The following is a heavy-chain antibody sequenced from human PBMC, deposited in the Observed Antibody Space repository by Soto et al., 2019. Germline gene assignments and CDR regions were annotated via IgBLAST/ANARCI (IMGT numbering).Heavy chain of an antibody. Sequence: QVQLVESGGGVVQPGRSLRRSCAASGFTFSTHAMHWVRQAPGKGLECVAIVSFDGSNKYYADSVKGRFTISRDNSKNTLYLQMSGLTPEDTAFYYCARDQTGITTAGGGRIDRWGQGTLVTVSS. CDR3: ARDQTGITTAGGGRIDR. CDR1: GFTFSTHA. CDR2: VSFDGSNK. D-gene: IGHD6-13*01. V-gene: IGHV3-30-3*01. J-gene: IGHJ5*02.